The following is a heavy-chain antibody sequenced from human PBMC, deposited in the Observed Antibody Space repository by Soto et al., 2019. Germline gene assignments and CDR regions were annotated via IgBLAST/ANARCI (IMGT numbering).Heavy chain of an antibody. V-gene: IGHV5-51*01. CDR3: ARNGVEYDILTGSDY. Sequence: GESLKISCKGSGYSFTSYWIGWVRQMPGKGLEWMGIIYPGDSDTRYSPSFQGQVTISADKSISTAYLQWSSLKASDTAMYYCARNGVEYDILTGSDYWGQGTLVTVSS. CDR1: GYSFTSYW. D-gene: IGHD3-9*01. CDR2: IYPGDSDT. J-gene: IGHJ4*02.